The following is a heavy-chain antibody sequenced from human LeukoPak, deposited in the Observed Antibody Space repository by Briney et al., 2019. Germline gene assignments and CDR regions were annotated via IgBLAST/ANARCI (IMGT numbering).Heavy chain of an antibody. D-gene: IGHD1-26*01. V-gene: IGHV1-69*13. CDR3: ARGGSYYFDY. J-gene: IGHJ4*02. Sequence: ASVKVSCKASGGTFSSYAISWVRQAPGQGLEWMGGIILIFGTANYAQKFQGRVTITADESTSTAYMELSSLRSEDTAVYYCARGGSYYFDYWGQGTLVTVSS. CDR1: GGTFSSYA. CDR2: IILIFGTA.